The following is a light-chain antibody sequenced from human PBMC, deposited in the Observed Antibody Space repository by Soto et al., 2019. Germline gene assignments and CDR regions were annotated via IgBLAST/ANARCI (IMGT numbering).Light chain of an antibody. V-gene: IGKV3-11*01. Sequence: ESVLTQSPATLSLSPGERATISCRASQSVGSTLAWYQQNPGRAPGLSIYNASSRAGGIPARFSGSGSETYDIFTNSRLDPDDVAGFHCQPRSTWLTFGGGTKVEI. CDR1: QSVGST. J-gene: IGKJ4*01. CDR2: NAS. CDR3: QPRSTWLT.